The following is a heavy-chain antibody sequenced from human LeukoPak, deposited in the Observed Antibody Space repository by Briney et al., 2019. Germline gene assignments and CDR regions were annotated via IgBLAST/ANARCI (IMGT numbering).Heavy chain of an antibody. CDR3: AKSPRHYYDSSGYQYYFDY. D-gene: IGHD3-22*01. V-gene: IGHV3-23*01. J-gene: IGHJ4*02. CDR1: TFSNYA. CDR2: ISGSGGST. Sequence: GGSLRLSCAFTFSNYAMSWVRQAPGKGLEWVSAISGSGGSTYYADSVKGRFTISRDNSKNTLYLQMNSLRAEDTDVYYCAKSPRHYYDSSGYQYYFDYWGQGTLVTVSS.